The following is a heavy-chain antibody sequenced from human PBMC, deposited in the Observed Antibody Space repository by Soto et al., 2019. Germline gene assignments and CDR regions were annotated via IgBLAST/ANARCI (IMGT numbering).Heavy chain of an antibody. CDR1: GGPFSCYA. Sequence: SVKFSCNADGGPFSCYAISLVRQAPGQGLEWMGGIIPIFGTANYAQKFQGRVTITADKSKSTAYMELSSLRSEDTAVYYCATSVVVVVASNCAFDIWGQGTMVTVS. CDR3: ATSVVVVVASNCAFDI. J-gene: IGHJ3*02. CDR2: IIPIFGTA. V-gene: IGHV1-69*06. D-gene: IGHD2-15*01.